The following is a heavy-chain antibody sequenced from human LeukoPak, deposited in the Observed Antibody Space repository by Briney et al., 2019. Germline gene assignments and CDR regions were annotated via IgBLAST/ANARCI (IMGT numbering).Heavy chain of an antibody. V-gene: IGHV4-59*12. CDR2: FFYSGST. CDR3: ARRRGGYRPGAFDY. Sequence: SETLSLTCTVSGGSISPYYWSWIRQPPGKGLEWIGYFFYSGSTNYNPSLKSRVIISIDTSKNQISLKLSSVTAADTAVYYCARRRGGYRPGAFDYWGQGTLVTVSS. J-gene: IGHJ4*02. D-gene: IGHD5-24*01. CDR1: GGSISPYY.